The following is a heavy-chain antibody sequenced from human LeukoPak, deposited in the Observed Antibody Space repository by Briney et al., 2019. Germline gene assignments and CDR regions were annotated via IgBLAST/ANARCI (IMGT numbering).Heavy chain of an antibody. CDR1: GGSISSGDYY. CDR3: ARVVGATQRAFDY. Sequence: PSQTLSLTCTVSGGSISSGDYYWSWIRKRTGKGLEWIGYIYYSGSTNYNPSLKSRVTISVDTSKNQFSLKLSSVTAADTAVYYCARVVGATQRAFDYWVQGTLVTVSS. D-gene: IGHD1-26*01. CDR2: IYYSGST. J-gene: IGHJ4*02. V-gene: IGHV4-30-4*01.